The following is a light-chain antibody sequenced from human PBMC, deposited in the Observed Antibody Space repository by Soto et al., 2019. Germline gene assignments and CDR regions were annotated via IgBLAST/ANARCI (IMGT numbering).Light chain of an antibody. Sequence: VVLTQSPATLSVSPGERATLSCRASENINTYLAWYQHKPGQAPKLLIYDASNRATGIPARFSASGSGTDFTLTISSLEPEDFAVYYCQHRNNWPLNFGGGNTVESK. J-gene: IGKJ4*01. V-gene: IGKV3-11*01. CDR1: ENINTY. CDR2: DAS. CDR3: QHRNNWPLN.